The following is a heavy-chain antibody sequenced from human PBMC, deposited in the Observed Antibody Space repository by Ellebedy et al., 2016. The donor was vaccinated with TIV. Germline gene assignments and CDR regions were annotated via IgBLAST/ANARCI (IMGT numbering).Heavy chain of an antibody. CDR1: GFTVSSDA. V-gene: IGHV3-23*01. CDR2: ISGSGGST. CDR3: TNRPRA. J-gene: IGHJ5*02. Sequence: GESLKTSCAASGFTVSSDAMSWVRQAPGKGLEWVSAISGSGGSTYYADSVKGRFTISRDNSKNTLYLQMNNLRAEDTAVYYCTNRPRAWGQGTLVTVSS.